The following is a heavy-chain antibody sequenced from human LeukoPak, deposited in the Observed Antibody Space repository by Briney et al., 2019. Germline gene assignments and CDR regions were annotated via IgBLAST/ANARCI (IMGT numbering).Heavy chain of an antibody. D-gene: IGHD5-24*01. Sequence: SETLSLTCTVSGGSISSYYWSWIRQPPGKGLEWIGYIYYSGSTNYNPSLKSRVTISVDTSKNQFSLKLSSVTAADTAVYYCARDRRDGYNEGFGAAFDIWGQGTMVTVSS. CDR1: GGSISSYY. CDR2: IYYSGST. CDR3: ARDRRDGYNEGFGAAFDI. V-gene: IGHV4-59*01. J-gene: IGHJ3*02.